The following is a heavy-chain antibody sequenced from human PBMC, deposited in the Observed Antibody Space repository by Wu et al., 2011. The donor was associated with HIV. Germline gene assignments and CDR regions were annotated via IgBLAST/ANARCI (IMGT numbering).Heavy chain of an antibody. Sequence: QLVQSGAEVRKPGSSVKVSCKVSGGTFSNYAISWVRQAPGQGLEWMGGTSLLEKPKYAQTFQGRISIIADESTSTAYMELSNLRSEDTAVYYCATLGDYGEVDYWGQGTLVIVSS. V-gene: IGHV1-69*11. J-gene: IGHJ4*02. D-gene: IGHD4-17*01. CDR1: GGTFSNYA. CDR3: ATLGDYGEVDY. CDR2: TSLLEKP.